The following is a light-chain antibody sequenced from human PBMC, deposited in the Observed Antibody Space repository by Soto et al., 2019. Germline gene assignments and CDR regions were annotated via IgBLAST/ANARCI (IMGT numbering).Light chain of an antibody. Sequence: EIVMTQSPATLSVSPGERATLSCRASQSVSSNLAWHQQKPAQAPRLLISGASTRATGIPARFSGSGSGTEFTLTISSLQSEDFAVYYCQQYNNWWTFGQGTKVEIK. CDR3: QQYNNWWT. CDR1: QSVSSN. V-gene: IGKV3-15*01. J-gene: IGKJ1*01. CDR2: GAS.